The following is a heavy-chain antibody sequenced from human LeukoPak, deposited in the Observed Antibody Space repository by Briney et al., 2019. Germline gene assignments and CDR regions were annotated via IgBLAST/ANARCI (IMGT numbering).Heavy chain of an antibody. Sequence: SETLSLTCTVSGGSISSSSYYWGWIRQPPGKGLEWIGSIYYSGSTYYNPSLKSRVTISVDTSKNQFSLKLSSVTAAVTAVYYCARMGLYSYEPDAFDIWGQGTMVTVSS. CDR3: ARMGLYSYEPDAFDI. J-gene: IGHJ3*02. CDR2: IYYSGST. CDR1: GGSISSSSYY. D-gene: IGHD5-18*01. V-gene: IGHV4-39*07.